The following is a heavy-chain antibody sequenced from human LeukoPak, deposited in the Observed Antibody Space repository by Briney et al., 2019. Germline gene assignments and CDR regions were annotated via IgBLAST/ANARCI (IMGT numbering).Heavy chain of an antibody. CDR3: ARDLEAANTYYFDY. Sequence: GGSLRLSCAASGFTVSSSYMSWVRQAPGQGLEWVSIISSAGTTYYADSVKGRFTISRDNSKNTVYLQVNSLRDEDTAVYYCARDLEAANTYYFDYWGQGTMVTVSS. CDR2: ISSAGTT. CDR1: GFTVSSSY. V-gene: IGHV3-66*01. D-gene: IGHD6-13*01. J-gene: IGHJ4*02.